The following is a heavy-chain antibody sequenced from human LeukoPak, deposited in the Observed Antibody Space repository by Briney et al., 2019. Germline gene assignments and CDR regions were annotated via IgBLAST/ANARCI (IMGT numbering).Heavy chain of an antibody. V-gene: IGHV3-7*01. J-gene: IGHJ4*02. D-gene: IGHD3-10*01. CDR1: GFTFSNYW. CDR3: ARGGHRQKEF. Sequence: PGGSLRLSCAASGFTFSNYWMTWVRQSPGEGLEWVAIIKPDGSDSYSVDSEKGRFTVSRDNAKNSLYLQMSSLRAEDTAVYYCARGGHRQKEFWGQGTLVTVSS. CDR2: IKPDGSDS.